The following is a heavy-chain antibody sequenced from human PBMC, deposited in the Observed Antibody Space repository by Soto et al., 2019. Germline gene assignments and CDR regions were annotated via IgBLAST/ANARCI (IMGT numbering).Heavy chain of an antibody. D-gene: IGHD2-15*01. J-gene: IGHJ4*02. CDR3: ARENCSGGSCYQVDY. V-gene: IGHV1-18*01. Sequence: ASVKVSCKASGYTFTSYGISWVRQAPGQGLEWMGWISAYNGNTNYAQKLQGRVTMTTDTSTSTAYMELRSLRSDDTAVYYCARENCSGGSCYQVDYWGQGTLVTVSS. CDR2: ISAYNGNT. CDR1: GYTFTSYG.